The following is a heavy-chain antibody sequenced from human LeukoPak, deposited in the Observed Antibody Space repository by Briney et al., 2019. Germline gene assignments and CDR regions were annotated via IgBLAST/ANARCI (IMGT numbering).Heavy chain of an antibody. J-gene: IGHJ6*02. D-gene: IGHD6-19*01. CDR2: IYYSGST. CDR3: ARVLGIAVAGSYYYYGMDV. Sequence: SETLSLTCTVSGGSISSYYWSWIRQPPGKGLEWIGYIYYSGSTNYNPSLKSRVTISVDTSKNQFSLKLSSVTAADTAVYYCARVLGIAVAGSYYYYGMDVWGQGTTVTVSS. CDR1: GGSISSYY. V-gene: IGHV4-59*01.